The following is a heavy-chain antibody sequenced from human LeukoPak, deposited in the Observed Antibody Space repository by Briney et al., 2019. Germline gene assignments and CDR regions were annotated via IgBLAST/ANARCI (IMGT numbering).Heavy chain of an antibody. J-gene: IGHJ4*02. V-gene: IGHV3-21*01. Sequence: PGGSLRLSCAASGFTFSSYSMTWVRQAPGKGLEWVSSISSSSSYIYYADSVKGRFTISRDNAKNSLYLQMNSLRAEDTAVYYCARSSSGYYSRWGQGTLVTVSS. CDR2: ISSSSSYI. CDR3: ARSSSGYYSR. D-gene: IGHD3-22*01. CDR1: GFTFSSYS.